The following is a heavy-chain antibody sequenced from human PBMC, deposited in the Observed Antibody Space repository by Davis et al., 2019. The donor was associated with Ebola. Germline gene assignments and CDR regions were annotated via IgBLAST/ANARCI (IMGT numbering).Heavy chain of an antibody. CDR1: GGFVSSGGYS. J-gene: IGHJ4*02. CDR2: YYYTVTT. V-gene: IGHV4-30-4*07. CDR3: ARGDSYYDPSGYYAGPEAPDH. Sequence: SETLSLTCGVSGGFVSSGGYSWSWIRQPPGKGLEWICHYYYTVTTHYHPSLKSRVTISVDTSKNQFSLKLSSVTAADTAVYYCARGDSYYDPSGYYAGPEAPDHWGQGTLVSVSS. D-gene: IGHD3-22*01.